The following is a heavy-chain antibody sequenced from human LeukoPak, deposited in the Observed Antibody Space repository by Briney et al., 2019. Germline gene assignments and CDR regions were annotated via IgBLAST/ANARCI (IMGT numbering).Heavy chain of an antibody. V-gene: IGHV4-30-2*01. CDR1: GGSISSGGYY. D-gene: IGHD3-3*01. J-gene: IGHJ4*02. CDR3: ARVFWSPAYRKNDGDY. CDR2: IYHSGST. Sequence: MPSETLSLTCTVSGGSISSGGYYWSWIRQPPGKGLEWIGYIYHSGSTYYNPSLKSRVTISVDRSKNQFSLKLSSVTAADTAVYYCARVFWSPAYRKNDGDYWGQGTLVTVSS.